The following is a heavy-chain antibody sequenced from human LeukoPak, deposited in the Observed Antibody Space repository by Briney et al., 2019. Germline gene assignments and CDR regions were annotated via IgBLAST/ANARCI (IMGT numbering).Heavy chain of an antibody. D-gene: IGHD2-15*01. CDR3: ARDVGGPFDY. CDR2: ISYDGSNK. V-gene: IGHV3-30*04. Sequence: GGSLRLSCAASGFTFSSYAMHWVRQAPGKGLEWVAVISYDGSNKYYADSVKGRFTISRDNSKNTLYLQMNSLRAEDTAVYYCARDVGGPFDYWGQGTLVTVSS. CDR1: GFTFSSYA. J-gene: IGHJ4*02.